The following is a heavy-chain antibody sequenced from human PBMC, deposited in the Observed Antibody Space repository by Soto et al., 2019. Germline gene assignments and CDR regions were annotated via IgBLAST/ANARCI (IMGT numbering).Heavy chain of an antibody. Sequence: PSETLSLTCTVSGGSISSYYWSWIRQPPGKGLEWIGYIYYSGSTNYNPSLKSRVTISVDTSKNLFSLKLSSVTAADTAVYYCARQGPTYYYDSSGYLGFDYWGQGTLVTVSS. CDR2: IYYSGST. J-gene: IGHJ4*02. D-gene: IGHD3-22*01. CDR3: ARQGPTYYYDSSGYLGFDY. V-gene: IGHV4-59*08. CDR1: GGSISSYY.